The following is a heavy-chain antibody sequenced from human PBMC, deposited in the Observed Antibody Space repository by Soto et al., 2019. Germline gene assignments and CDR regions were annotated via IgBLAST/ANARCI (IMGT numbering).Heavy chain of an antibody. CDR2: ISFDGNDK. D-gene: IGHD3-22*01. Sequence: QVQLVESGGGVVQPERSLRLSCAASEFTFSTYVMHWVRQAPGKGLEWVALISFDGNDKYYADSVKGRFTISRDKSKNTLCLLMNSLSPDYTAVYYCAREMITMMMRGMFAMGVWGRGTTVTVSS. J-gene: IGHJ6*02. CDR3: AREMITMMMRGMFAMGV. CDR1: EFTFSTYV. V-gene: IGHV3-30-3*01.